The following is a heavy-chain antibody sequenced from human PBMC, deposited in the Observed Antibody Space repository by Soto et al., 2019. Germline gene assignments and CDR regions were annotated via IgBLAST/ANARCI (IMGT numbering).Heavy chain of an antibody. CDR1: GGTFSSYA. D-gene: IGHD6-19*01. CDR3: ARGSSGPAYGMDV. J-gene: IGHJ6*02. V-gene: IGHV1-69*01. CDR2: IIPIFGTA. Sequence: QVQLVQSGAEVKKPGSSVKVSCKASGGTFSSYAISWVRQAPGQGLEWMGVIIPIFGTANYAQKFQGRVTITAYESPSTDYRVLGSLRSEVTAVYYCARGSSGPAYGMDVWGQGTTVTVSS.